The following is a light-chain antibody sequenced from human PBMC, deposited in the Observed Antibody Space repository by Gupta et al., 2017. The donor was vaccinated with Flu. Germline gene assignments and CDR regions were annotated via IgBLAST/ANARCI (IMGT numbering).Light chain of an antibody. CDR2: WNN. CDR1: SSKIEAGYD. J-gene: IGLJ3*02. CDR3: HSYDDSLSGSWV. Sequence: QSMLPHPPSVSPAPGVSVTISCTGSSSKIEAGYDVHWYQQLPGTAPNLLIYWNNNRPSGVPDRCSGAKSGASASLAIIGLQDEDEADDYCHSYDDSLSGSWVFGRGTKLTVL. V-gene: IGLV1-40*01.